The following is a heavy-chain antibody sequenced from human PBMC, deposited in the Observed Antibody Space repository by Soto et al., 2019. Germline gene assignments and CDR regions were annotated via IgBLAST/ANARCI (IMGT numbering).Heavy chain of an antibody. D-gene: IGHD3-16*02. J-gene: IGHJ4*02. CDR3: AKDRYGDYYFDY. CDR1: GFTFSSYG. Sequence: GGSLRLSCAASGFTFSSYGMHWVRQAPGKGLEWVAVISYDGSNKYYADSVKGRFTISRDNSKNTLYLQMNSLRAEDTAVYYCAKDRYGDYYFDYWGQETLVTVSS. V-gene: IGHV3-30*18. CDR2: ISYDGSNK.